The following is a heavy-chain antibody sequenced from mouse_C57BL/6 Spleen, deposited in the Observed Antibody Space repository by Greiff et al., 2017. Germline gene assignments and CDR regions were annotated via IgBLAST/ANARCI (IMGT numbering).Heavy chain of an antibody. CDR2: INPNYGTT. CDR3: ARGYYYGSSYEWYFDV. V-gene: IGHV1-39*01. D-gene: IGHD1-1*01. CDR1: GYSFTDYN. J-gene: IGHJ1*03. Sequence: EVNLVESGPELVKPGASVKISCKASGYSFTDYNMNWVKQSNGKSLEWIGVINPNYGTTSYNQKFKGKATLTVDQSSSTAYMQLNSLTSEDSAVYYCARGYYYGSSYEWYFDVWGTGTTVTVSS.